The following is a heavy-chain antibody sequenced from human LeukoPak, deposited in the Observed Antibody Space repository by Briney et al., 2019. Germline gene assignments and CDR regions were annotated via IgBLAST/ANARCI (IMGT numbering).Heavy chain of an antibody. CDR3: ARRGRSITMIVVVRKYAFDI. J-gene: IGHJ3*02. V-gene: IGHV4-4*07. CDR1: GGSISSYY. D-gene: IGHD3-22*01. CDR2: IYTSGST. Sequence: SETLSLTCTISGGSISSYYWNWIRQPAGKGLEWIGRIYTSGSTNYNPSLKSRVSMSVDTSKNQFSLKLSSVTAADTAVYYCARRGRSITMIVVVRKYAFDIWGQGTMVTVSS.